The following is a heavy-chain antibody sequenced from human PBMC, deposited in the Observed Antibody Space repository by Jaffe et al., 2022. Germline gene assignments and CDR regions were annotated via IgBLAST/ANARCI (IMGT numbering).Heavy chain of an antibody. D-gene: IGHD3-10*01. CDR3: TQRVRGVMEPAYYYYYMDV. CDR2: IRSKAYGGTT. Sequence: EVQLVESGGGLVQPGRSLRLSCTASGFTFGDYAMSWVRQAPGKGLEWVGFIRSKAYGGTTEYAASVKGRFTISRDDSKSIAYLQMNSLKTEDTAVYYCTQRVRGVMEPAYYYYYMDVWGKGTTVTVSS. CDR1: GFTFGDYA. J-gene: IGHJ6*03. V-gene: IGHV3-49*04.